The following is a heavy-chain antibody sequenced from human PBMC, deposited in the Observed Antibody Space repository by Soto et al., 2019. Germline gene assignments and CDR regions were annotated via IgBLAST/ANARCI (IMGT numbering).Heavy chain of an antibody. CDR3: AISMAGNWDLFSY. CDR2: ISGSGGST. CDR1: GFTFSSYA. V-gene: IGHV3-23*01. J-gene: IGHJ4*01. Sequence: PGGSLRLSCAASGFTFSSYAMSWVRQAPGKGLEWVSAISGSGGSTYYADSVKGRFTMSRDNSKNTLYLQMNSLRAEDTAVYYCAISMAGNWDLFSYWGHGTLVTGSA. D-gene: IGHD6-19*01.